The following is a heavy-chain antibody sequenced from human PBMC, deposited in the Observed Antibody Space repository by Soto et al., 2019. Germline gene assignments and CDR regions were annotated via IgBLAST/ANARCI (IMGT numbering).Heavy chain of an antibody. CDR2: IYWHDDE. V-gene: IGHV2-5*01. CDR1: GFSLSTTGVG. CDR3: AHRGGATVGLYYFDY. J-gene: IGHJ4*02. Sequence: SGPTLVNPTQTLTLTCTFSGFSLSTTGVGVSWIRQPPGKALEWLALIYWHDDERCSPSLKSRLTITKDTSKNQVVLTMTNMDPVDTATYYCAHRGGATVGLYYFDYWGQGALVTVSS. D-gene: IGHD3-16*01.